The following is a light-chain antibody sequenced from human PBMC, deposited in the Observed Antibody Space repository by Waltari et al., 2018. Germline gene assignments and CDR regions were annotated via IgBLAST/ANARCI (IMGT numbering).Light chain of an antibody. CDR2: GNN. CDR3: AAWDDNLNGWV. J-gene: IGLJ3*02. V-gene: IGLV1-44*01. Sequence: QSVLTQPPSASGTPGQRFALPCSGSSSNIGSNTVNWYQQLPGTAPKLLIYGNNLRPSGVPDRFSGSKSGTSASLAIGGLQSDDEADYYCAAWDDNLNGWVFGGGTMLAVL. CDR1: SSNIGSNT.